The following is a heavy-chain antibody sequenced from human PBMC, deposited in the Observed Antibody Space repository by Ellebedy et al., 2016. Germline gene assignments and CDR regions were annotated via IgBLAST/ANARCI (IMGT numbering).Heavy chain of an antibody. V-gene: IGHV4-59*01. Sequence: SETLSLTCTVSGGSISSYYWSWIRQPPGKGLEWIGYIYYSGSTNYNPSLKSRVTISVDTSKNQFSLKLSSVTAADTAVYYCAREQQLRVGYYFDYWGQGTLVTVSS. J-gene: IGHJ4*02. D-gene: IGHD5-18*01. CDR2: IYYSGST. CDR1: GGSISSYY. CDR3: AREQQLRVGYYFDY.